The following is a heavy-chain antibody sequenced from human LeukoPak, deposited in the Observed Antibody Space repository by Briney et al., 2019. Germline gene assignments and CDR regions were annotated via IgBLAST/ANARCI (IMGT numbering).Heavy chain of an antibody. CDR2: IGGSGDNT. J-gene: IGHJ4*02. V-gene: IGHV3-23*01. Sequence: GGSLKLSCAASGFSFSSYAMSWVRQAPGKGLEWVSSIGGSGDNTYYAESVKGRFTISRDNSKNTLFLQMNSLRAEDTAVFYCAKRSGYTTGWFFDFWGQGTLVTVSS. CDR3: AKRSGYTTGWFFDF. CDR1: GFSFSSYA. D-gene: IGHD6-19*01.